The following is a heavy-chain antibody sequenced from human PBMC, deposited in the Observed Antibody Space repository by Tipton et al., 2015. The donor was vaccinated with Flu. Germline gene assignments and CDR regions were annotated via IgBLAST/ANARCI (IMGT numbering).Heavy chain of an antibody. CDR2: IFYNGNT. V-gene: IGHV4-31*03. D-gene: IGHD6-13*01. CDR3: AREGITTSGAVGFDI. CDR1: SGSISGSAYY. J-gene: IGHJ3*02. Sequence: RSLRLSCSVSSGSISGSAYYWNWIRQHPGKGLEWIGYIFYNGNTFYNPSLNSRASISVDMSANQFSLTLTSVTAADTAVYYCAREGITTSGAVGFDIWGQGTAVTVSS.